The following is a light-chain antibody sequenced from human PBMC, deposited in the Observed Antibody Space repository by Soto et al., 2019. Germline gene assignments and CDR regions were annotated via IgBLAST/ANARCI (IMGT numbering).Light chain of an antibody. CDR1: QSVSTY. V-gene: IGKV3-11*01. Sequence: EIVMTQSPATLSVSPGERATLSFKASQSVSTYLAWYQQKPGQAPRLLIHNASNRATGIPARFRGSGSGTDFPLTISSLEPEDFAVYYCQQRSNWPRITFGQGTRLENK. CDR3: QQRSNWPRIT. CDR2: NAS. J-gene: IGKJ5*01.